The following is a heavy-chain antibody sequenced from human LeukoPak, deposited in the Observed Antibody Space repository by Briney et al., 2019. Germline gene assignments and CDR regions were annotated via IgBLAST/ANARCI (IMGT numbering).Heavy chain of an antibody. CDR2: INHSGST. D-gene: IGHD6-13*01. V-gene: IGHV4-34*01. CDR3: ARGVAAVGDFDY. CDR1: GGSFSGYY. J-gene: IGHJ4*02. Sequence: SETLSLTCAVCGGSFSGYYWSWIRQPPGKGLEWIGEINHSGSTNYNPSLKSRVTISVDTSKNQFSLKLSSVTAADTAVYYCARGVAAVGDFDYWGQGTLVTVSS.